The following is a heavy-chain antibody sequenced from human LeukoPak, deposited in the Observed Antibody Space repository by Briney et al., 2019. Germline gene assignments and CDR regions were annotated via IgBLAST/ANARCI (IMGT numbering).Heavy chain of an antibody. CDR3: ARDLTGITIFGVGFDP. Sequence: SETLSLTCTVPGGSISSYYWSWIRQPAGKGLEWIGRIYTSGSTNYNPSLKSRVTMSVDTSKNQFSLKLSSVTAADTAVYYCARDLTGITIFGVGFDPWGQGTLVTVSS. CDR2: IYTSGST. V-gene: IGHV4-4*07. J-gene: IGHJ5*02. D-gene: IGHD3-3*01. CDR1: GGSISSYY.